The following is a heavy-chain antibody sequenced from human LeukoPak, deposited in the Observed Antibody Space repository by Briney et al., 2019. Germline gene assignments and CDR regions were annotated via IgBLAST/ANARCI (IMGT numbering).Heavy chain of an antibody. J-gene: IGHJ6*02. CDR3: VKGVDRSGYLMDV. D-gene: IGHD6-19*01. CDR2: ISHDGSNK. Sequence: GGSLRLSCAASGFTFNSYGIHWVRQAPGQGLEWVTIISHDGSNKVYADSVKGRFTISRDNSKNTVYLQMNSLRDDDTALYYCVKGVDRSGYLMDVWGQGTTVTVSS. CDR1: GFTFNSYG. V-gene: IGHV3-30*18.